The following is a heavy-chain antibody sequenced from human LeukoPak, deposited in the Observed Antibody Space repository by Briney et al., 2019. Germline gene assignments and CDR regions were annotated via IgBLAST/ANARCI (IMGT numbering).Heavy chain of an antibody. CDR2: IYPGDSDT. Sequence: GESLKISCEASGKRFTMYWIAWVRQMPGQGLEWMGIIYPGDSDTRYSPSFQGQVTISADKSITIVYLHWSSLKASDTAMYYCASRAIGSSSSGFDIWGQGTMVTVS. CDR1: GKRFTMYW. CDR3: ASRAIGSSSSGFDI. J-gene: IGHJ3*02. V-gene: IGHV5-51*01. D-gene: IGHD3-10*01.